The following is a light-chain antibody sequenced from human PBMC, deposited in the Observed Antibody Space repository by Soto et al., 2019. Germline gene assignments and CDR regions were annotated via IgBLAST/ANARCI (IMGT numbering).Light chain of an antibody. Sequence: EIVLTQFPDTLSLSPGERATLSCRTSQSVSSSLAWYQQKPGQAPSLLIYGASTRATGIPARFSGSGSGTEFTLTISSLQSEDCAVYYCQQYKNWPWTFGQGTKVDIK. J-gene: IGKJ1*01. CDR3: QQYKNWPWT. V-gene: IGKV3-15*01. CDR1: QSVSSS. CDR2: GAS.